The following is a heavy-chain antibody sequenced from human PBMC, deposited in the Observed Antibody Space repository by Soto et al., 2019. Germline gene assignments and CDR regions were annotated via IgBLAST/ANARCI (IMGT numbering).Heavy chain of an antibody. D-gene: IGHD4-4*01. Sequence: SETLSLTCTVSGGSVSSGSYYWSWIRQPPGKGLEWIGYIYYSGSTNYNPSLKSRVTISVDTSKNQFSLKLSSVTAADTAVYYCARDGKVTTSLGYYYYGMDIWGQGTTVTVSS. CDR3: ARDGKVTTSLGYYYYGMDI. V-gene: IGHV4-61*01. J-gene: IGHJ6*02. CDR2: IYYSGST. CDR1: GGSVSSGSYY.